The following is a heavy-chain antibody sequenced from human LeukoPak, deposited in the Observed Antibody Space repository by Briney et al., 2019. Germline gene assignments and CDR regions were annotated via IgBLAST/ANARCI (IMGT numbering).Heavy chain of an antibody. D-gene: IGHD4-17*01. Sequence: GGSLRLSCAASGCTFNTYEMNWVRQAPGKGLEWVLYISSSGSTIYYADSVKGRFTISRDNAKNSLYLQMNSLRAEDTAVYYCARIMNTVTTLDYWGQGTLVTVSS. CDR1: GCTFNTYE. V-gene: IGHV3-48*03. CDR2: ISSSGSTI. CDR3: ARIMNTVTTLDY. J-gene: IGHJ4*02.